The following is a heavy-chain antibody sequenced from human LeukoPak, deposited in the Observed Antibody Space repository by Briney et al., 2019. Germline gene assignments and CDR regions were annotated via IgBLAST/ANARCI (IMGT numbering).Heavy chain of an antibody. CDR3: ARRLYYYDNSGYYTDY. V-gene: IGHV4-39*01. CDR1: GGSLSSDSYH. Sequence: SETLSLTCTVSGGSLSSDSYHWGWIRQPPGKGLEWIGSIYYSGNTYYNPSLRSRVTLSRDTSKNQFSLKLSSVTAADTAVYYCARRLYYYDNSGYYTDYWGQGTLVTVSS. J-gene: IGHJ4*02. D-gene: IGHD3-22*01. CDR2: IYYSGNT.